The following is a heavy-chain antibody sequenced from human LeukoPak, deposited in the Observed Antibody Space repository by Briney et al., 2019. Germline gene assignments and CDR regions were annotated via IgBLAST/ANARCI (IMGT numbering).Heavy chain of an antibody. Sequence: ASVKVSCKASGGTFSSYAISWVRQAPGQGLEWMGGIIPIFGTANYAQKFRGRVTITADKSTRTAYMELSSLRSEDTAVYYCARDGSGSGNSDLDYWGQGTLVTVSS. J-gene: IGHJ4*02. D-gene: IGHD3-10*01. V-gene: IGHV1-69*06. CDR1: GGTFSSYA. CDR2: IIPIFGTA. CDR3: ARDGSGSGNSDLDY.